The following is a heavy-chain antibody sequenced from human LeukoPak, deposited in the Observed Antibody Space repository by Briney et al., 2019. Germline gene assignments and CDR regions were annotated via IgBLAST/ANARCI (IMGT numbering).Heavy chain of an antibody. Sequence: ESGPTLVNPTLTLTLTCTFSGFSLSTSVVGVGWIRQPPGKALEWLALIYGNDDKRYSASLKSRLTITKDTSKNQVVLTMTNMDPVDTGTYYCVHDVPGDYGFDYWGQGTLVTVSS. CDR2: IYGNDDK. CDR3: VHDVPGDYGFDY. CDR1: GFSLSTSVVG. D-gene: IGHD4-17*01. V-gene: IGHV2-5*04. J-gene: IGHJ4*02.